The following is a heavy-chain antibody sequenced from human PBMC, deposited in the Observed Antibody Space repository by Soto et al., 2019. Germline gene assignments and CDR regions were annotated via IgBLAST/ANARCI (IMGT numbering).Heavy chain of an antibody. V-gene: IGHV1-3*01. J-gene: IGHJ6*03. CDR1: GYTFTSYA. D-gene: IGHD3-10*01. Sequence: GASVKVSCKASGYTFTSYAMHWVRQAPGQRLEWMGWINAGNGNTKYSQKFQGRVTITRDTSASTAYMELSSLRSEDTAVYYCALLWFGTHNDPPYYYMDVWGKGTTVTVSS. CDR2: INAGNGNT. CDR3: ALLWFGTHNDPPYYYMDV.